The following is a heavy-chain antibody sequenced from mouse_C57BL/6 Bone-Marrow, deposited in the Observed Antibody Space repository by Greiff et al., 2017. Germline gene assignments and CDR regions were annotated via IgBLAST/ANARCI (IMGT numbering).Heavy chain of an antibody. V-gene: IGHV1-50*01. Sequence: QVQLQQPGPELVKPGASVTLSCKASGYTFTSYWMQWVKQRPGQGLEWIGEIDPSDSYTNYNQQFKGQATLTVDTSSSTAYMQLSSLTSEDSAVYYCAYDYDKGGHYYAMDYWGQGTSVTVSS. CDR3: AYDYDKGGHYYAMDY. D-gene: IGHD2-4*01. CDR1: GYTFTSYW. J-gene: IGHJ4*01. CDR2: IDPSDSYT.